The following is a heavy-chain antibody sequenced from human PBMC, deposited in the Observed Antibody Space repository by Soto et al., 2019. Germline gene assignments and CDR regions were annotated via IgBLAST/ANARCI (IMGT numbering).Heavy chain of an antibody. Sequence: SETLSLTCTVSGGSISSGDYYWSWIRQPPGKGLEWIGYIYYSGSTYYNPALKSRVTISVDTSKNQFSLKLSSVTAADTAVYYCARTSGYDFSYWGQGTLVTVSS. V-gene: IGHV4-30-4*01. CDR3: ARTSGYDFSY. CDR2: IYYSGST. CDR1: GGSISSGDYY. J-gene: IGHJ4*02. D-gene: IGHD5-12*01.